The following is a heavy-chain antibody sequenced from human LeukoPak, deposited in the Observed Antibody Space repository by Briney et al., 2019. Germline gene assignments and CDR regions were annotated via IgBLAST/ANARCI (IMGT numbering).Heavy chain of an antibody. CDR1: GGSFSGYY. Sequence: SETLSLTCAVYGGSFSGYYWSWIRQPPGKGLEWIGEINHSGSTNYNPSLKGRVTISVDTSKNQFSLKLSSVTAADTAVYYCARFVVVPAAIPFDYWGQGTLVTVSS. J-gene: IGHJ4*02. V-gene: IGHV4-34*01. D-gene: IGHD2-2*01. CDR2: INHSGST. CDR3: ARFVVVPAAIPFDY.